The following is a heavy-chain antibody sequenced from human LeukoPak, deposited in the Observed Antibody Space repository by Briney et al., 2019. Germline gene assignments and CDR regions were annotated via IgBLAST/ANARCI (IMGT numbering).Heavy chain of an antibody. CDR2: ISSNGGST. V-gene: IGHV3-64*01. J-gene: IGHJ1*01. D-gene: IGHD3-22*01. CDR1: GFTFSSYA. Sequence: GGFLRLSCAASGFTFSSYAMHWVRQAPGKGLEYVSAISSNGGSTYYANSVKGRFTISRDNSKNTLYLQMGSLRAEDMAVYHCATSSGYYYGHFQHWGQGTLVTVSS. CDR3: ATSSGYYYGHFQH.